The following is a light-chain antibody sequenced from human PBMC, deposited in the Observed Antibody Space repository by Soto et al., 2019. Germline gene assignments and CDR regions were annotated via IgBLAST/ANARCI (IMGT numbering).Light chain of an antibody. Sequence: DIQLTQSPSSLSASVGDRVTITCRVSQGISSYLNWYRQKPGKVPKLLIYSASNLQSGVPSRFSGGGFGTDFPRTSSNLQPENISPYYADLTFGPGIKVDIK. CDR2: SAS. CDR3: DLT. V-gene: IGKV1-27*01. CDR1: QGISSY. J-gene: IGKJ3*01.